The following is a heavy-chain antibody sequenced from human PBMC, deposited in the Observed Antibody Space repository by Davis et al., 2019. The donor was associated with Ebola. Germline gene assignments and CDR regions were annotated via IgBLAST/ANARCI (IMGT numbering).Heavy chain of an antibody. CDR2: INPNDGRP. V-gene: IGHV1-46*03. CDR1: GYTFTNYY. J-gene: IGHJ3*02. D-gene: IGHD5-12*01. Sequence: ASVKVSCKASGYTFTNYYMHWVRQAPGQGLEWMGMINPNDGRPIYAQKFQGRVTVTRDTSPTTVYLDLSSRRSEDTALYYCTTPGGQDSGYDVFDIWGQGTMVTVSS. CDR3: TTPGGQDSGYDVFDI.